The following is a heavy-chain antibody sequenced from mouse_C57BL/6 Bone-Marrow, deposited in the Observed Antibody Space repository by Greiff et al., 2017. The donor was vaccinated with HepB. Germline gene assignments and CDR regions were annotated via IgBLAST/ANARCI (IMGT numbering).Heavy chain of an antibody. V-gene: IGHV1-53*01. J-gene: IGHJ4*01. CDR2: INPSNGGT. Sequence: QVQLQQPGTELVKPGASVKLSCKASGYTFTSYWMHWVKQRPGQGLEWIGNINPSNGGTNYNEKFKSKATLTVDKSSSTAYMQRSSLTSEDSAVYYCARSDGNHYYAMDYWGQGTSVTVSS. CDR3: ARSDGNHYYAMDY. CDR1: GYTFTSYW. D-gene: IGHD2-1*01.